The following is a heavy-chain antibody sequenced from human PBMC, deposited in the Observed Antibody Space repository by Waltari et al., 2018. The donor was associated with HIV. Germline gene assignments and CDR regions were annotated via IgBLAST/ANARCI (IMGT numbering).Heavy chain of an antibody. CDR2: IYFTGST. CDR3: ASPGVTGIFDF. CDR1: GGSISSSSYY. J-gene: IGHJ4*02. D-gene: IGHD2-21*02. V-gene: IGHV4-39*01. Sequence: QLHLQESGPGLVKPSETLSLTCTVSGGSISSSSYYWGWIRQPPGKGLEWIGIIYFTGSTYYNPSLKSRVTISVDTSKNQFSLKLSSVTAADTALYYCASPGVTGIFDFWGQGTLVTVSS.